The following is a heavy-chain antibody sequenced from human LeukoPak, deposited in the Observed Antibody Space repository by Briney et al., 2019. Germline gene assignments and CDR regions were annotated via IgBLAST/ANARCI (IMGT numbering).Heavy chain of an antibody. Sequence: SETLSLTCAVYGGSFSGYYWSWIRQPPGKGLEWIGEINHSGSTSYNPSLKSRVTISVDTSKNQFSLKLSSVTAADTAVYYCAISRGYSYGYAFGYWGQGTLVTVSS. D-gene: IGHD5-18*01. CDR3: AISRGYSYGYAFGY. V-gene: IGHV4-34*01. J-gene: IGHJ4*02. CDR1: GGSFSGYY. CDR2: INHSGST.